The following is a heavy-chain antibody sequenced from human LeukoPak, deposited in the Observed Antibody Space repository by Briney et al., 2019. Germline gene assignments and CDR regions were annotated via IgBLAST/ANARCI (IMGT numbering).Heavy chain of an antibody. D-gene: IGHD3-10*01. CDR3: ASLVRGGSFYYYMDV. CDR2: VYYSGST. Sequence: NPSQTLSLTCTVSGDSVSNVSYYWAWIRQPPGKGLEWIANVYYSGSTYYNPSLKGRVAISVDTSKNQFSLTLRSVTAADTGVYFCASLVRGGSFYYYMDVWGRGTSVTVSS. J-gene: IGHJ6*03. CDR1: GDSVSNVSYY. V-gene: IGHV4-39*01.